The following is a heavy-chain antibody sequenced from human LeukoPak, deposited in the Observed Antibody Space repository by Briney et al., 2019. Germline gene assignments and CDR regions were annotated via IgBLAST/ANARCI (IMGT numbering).Heavy chain of an antibody. CDR1: GFTFSSYW. CDR2: LNQDGSDK. CDR3: ARDAYSYASES. J-gene: IGHJ5*02. V-gene: IGHV3-7*01. D-gene: IGHD5-18*01. Sequence: GGSLRLSCAASGFTFSSYWMTWVRQAPGKGLEWVANLNQDGSDKKYVDSVKGRFTISRVNAKNSLYLQMNSLRVEDTALYYCARDAYSYASESWGQGTLVTVSS.